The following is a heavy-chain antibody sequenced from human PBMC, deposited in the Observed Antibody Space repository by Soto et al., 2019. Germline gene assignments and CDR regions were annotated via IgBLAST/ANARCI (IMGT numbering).Heavy chain of an antibody. D-gene: IGHD3-10*01. J-gene: IGHJ5*02. V-gene: IGHV4-59*01. CDR2: IYYSGST. Sequence: SETLSLTCTVSGGSISSYYWSWIRQPPGKGLEWIGCIYYSGSTNYNPSLKSRVTISVDTSKNQFSLKLSSVTAADTAVYYCARDGVRGVKPYNWFDPWGQGTLVTVSS. CDR1: GGSISSYY. CDR3: ARDGVRGVKPYNWFDP.